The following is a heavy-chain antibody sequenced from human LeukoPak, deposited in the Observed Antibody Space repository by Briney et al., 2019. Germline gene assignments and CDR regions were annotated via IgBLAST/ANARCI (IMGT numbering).Heavy chain of an antibody. CDR2: IRDSGGGT. V-gene: IGHV3-23*01. CDR3: AKVVGLDY. CDR1: GLNLSNLA. Sequence: PGGSLRLSCAASGLNLSNLAMSWVRQAPGKGLEWVAAIRDSGGGTYYADSVKGRFTISRDNSKNMLYLQMNSLRAEDTAVYYCAKVVGLDYWGQGTLVTVSS. J-gene: IGHJ4*02.